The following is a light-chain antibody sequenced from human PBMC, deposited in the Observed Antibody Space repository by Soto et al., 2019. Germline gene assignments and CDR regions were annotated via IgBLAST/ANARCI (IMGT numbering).Light chain of an antibody. CDR2: DAS. CDR3: QQSYSTPRGYT. CDR1: QSISSY. V-gene: IGKV1-39*01. J-gene: IGKJ2*01. Sequence: DIQMTQSPSSLSASVGDRVTITCRASQSISSYLNWYQQKPGKAPKLLIYDASSLQSGVPSRFSGSGSGTDFTLTISSLQPEDFATYYCQQSYSTPRGYTFGQGTKLEIK.